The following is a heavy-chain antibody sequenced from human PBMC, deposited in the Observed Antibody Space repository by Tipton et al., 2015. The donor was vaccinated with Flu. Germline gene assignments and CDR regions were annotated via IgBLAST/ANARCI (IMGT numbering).Heavy chain of an antibody. CDR3: AREGEAAGFFDS. CDR2: INPISDGT. D-gene: IGHD6-13*01. V-gene: IGHV1-2*06. J-gene: IGHJ4*02. Sequence: QLVQSGAEVKKPGASVKVSCKASGNTFNGYNMHWLRQAPGQGLEWMGRINPISDGTNYAQKFQGRVTITRDSSITTAYMELSSLTSGDTATYYCAREGEAAGFFDSWGQGTLVTVSS. CDR1: GNTFNGYN.